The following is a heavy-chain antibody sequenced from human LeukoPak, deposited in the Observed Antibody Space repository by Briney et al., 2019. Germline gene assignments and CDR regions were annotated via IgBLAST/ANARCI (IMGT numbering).Heavy chain of an antibody. CDR1: GFTFSSYW. CDR3: ARGNGHAHWFDP. V-gene: IGHV3-7*03. CDR2: IKQDGSEK. J-gene: IGHJ5*02. Sequence: GGSLRLSCAASGFTFSSYWMSWVRQAPGKGLEWVANIKQDGSEKYCMDSVKGRFTVSRDNAKNSLYLQMDSLRAEDTAVYRRARGNGHAHWFDPRGQETLDTVSS.